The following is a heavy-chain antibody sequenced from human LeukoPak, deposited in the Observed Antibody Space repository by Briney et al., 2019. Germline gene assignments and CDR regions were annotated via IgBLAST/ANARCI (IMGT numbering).Heavy chain of an antibody. V-gene: IGHV7-4-1*02. D-gene: IGHD2-21*02. Sequence: ASVKVSCKAPGYTFTSYAMNWVRQAPGQGLERMGWINTNTGNPTYAQGFTGRFVFSLDTSVSTAYLQISSLKAEDTAVYYCAKTWGACGGDCYSAPDAFDIWGQGTMVTVSS. CDR2: INTNTGNP. J-gene: IGHJ3*02. CDR3: AKTWGACGGDCYSAPDAFDI. CDR1: GYTFTSYA.